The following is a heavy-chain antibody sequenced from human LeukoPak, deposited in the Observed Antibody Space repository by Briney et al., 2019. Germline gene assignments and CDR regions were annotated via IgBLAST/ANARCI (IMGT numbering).Heavy chain of an antibody. J-gene: IGHJ6*04. Sequence: PGASLRLSCAASGFTFSSYEMNWVRQAPGKGLEWVSYISSSGSTIYYADSVKGRFTISRDNAKNSLYLQMNSLRAEDTAVYYCAGGTGLLWFGELLRNYYYYGMDVWGKGTTVTVSS. CDR2: ISSSGSTI. D-gene: IGHD3-10*01. V-gene: IGHV3-48*03. CDR3: AGGTGLLWFGELLRNYYYYGMDV. CDR1: GFTFSSYE.